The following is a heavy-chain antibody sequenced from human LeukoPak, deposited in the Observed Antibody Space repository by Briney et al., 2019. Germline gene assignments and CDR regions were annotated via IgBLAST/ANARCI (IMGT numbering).Heavy chain of an antibody. CDR3: TRPRTGTTDY. J-gene: IGHJ4*02. CDR1: GFTFSSYS. V-gene: IGHV3-21*01. CDR2: ISSSGSSI. Sequence: KPGGSLRLSCAASGFTFSSYSMNWVRQAPGKGLEWVSYISSSGSSIYYADSVKGRLTMSRDNAKNSLYLQMNSLSAEDTAVYYCTRPRTGTTDYWGQGTLVTVSS. D-gene: IGHD1-7*01.